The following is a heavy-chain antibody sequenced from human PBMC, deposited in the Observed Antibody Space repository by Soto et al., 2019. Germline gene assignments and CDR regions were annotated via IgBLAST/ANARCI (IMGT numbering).Heavy chain of an antibody. V-gene: IGHV4-38-2*02. CDR3: ARDLSHGDYDYYYYYMDA. Sequence: SXTLSLTCAGSGYSISSDFSWVWIRQPSGKGLEWIGSIYHSGSTYYNPSLKSRVTMSVDTSKNQFSLKLSSVSAADTAVYYCARDLSHGDYDYYYYYMDAWGQGPTVTVSS. J-gene: IGHJ6*02. CDR1: GYSISSDFS. CDR2: IYHSGST. D-gene: IGHD4-17*01.